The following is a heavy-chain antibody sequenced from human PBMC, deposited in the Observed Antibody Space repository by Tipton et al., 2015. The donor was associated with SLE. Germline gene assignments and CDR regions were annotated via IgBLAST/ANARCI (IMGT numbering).Heavy chain of an antibody. CDR1: GFIFSDYY. J-gene: IGHJ3*02. V-gene: IGHV3-30*04. D-gene: IGHD6-6*01. Sequence: SLRLSCTGSGFIFSDYYMTWVRQAPGKGLEWVAVISYDGSNKYYADSVKGRFTISRDNSKNTLSLQMNSLRAEDTAVYYCAREDAVLDAFDIWGQGTMVTVSS. CDR3: AREDAVLDAFDI. CDR2: ISYDGSNK.